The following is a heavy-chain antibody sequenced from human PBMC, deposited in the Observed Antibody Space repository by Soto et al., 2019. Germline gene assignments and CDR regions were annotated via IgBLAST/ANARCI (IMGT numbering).Heavy chain of an antibody. D-gene: IGHD3-9*01. CDR3: ARDIDILTGYHYYGMDV. CDR2: ISAYNGNT. V-gene: IGHV1-18*04. J-gene: IGHJ6*02. CDR1: GYTFTSYG. Sequence: QVPLVQSGAEVKKPGASVKVSCKASGYTFTSYGISWVRQAPGQGLEWMGWISAYNGNTNYAQKLQGRVTMTTDTSTSTAYMELRSLRSDDTAVYYCARDIDILTGYHYYGMDVWGQGTTGTVSS.